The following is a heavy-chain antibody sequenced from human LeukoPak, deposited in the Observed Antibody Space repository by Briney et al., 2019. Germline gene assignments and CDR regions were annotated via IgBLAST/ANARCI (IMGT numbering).Heavy chain of an antibody. CDR3: ARVTYYYDSSGYPKPYYFDY. CDR1: GYTFTSYY. J-gene: IGHJ4*02. V-gene: IGHV1-46*01. Sequence: ASVKVSCKASGYTFTSYYMHWVRQAPGQGLEWMGIINPSGGRTIYAQKFQGRVTMTRDTSTSTVYMELSSLRSEDTAVYYCARVTYYYDSSGYPKPYYFDYWGQGTLVTVSS. D-gene: IGHD3-22*01. CDR2: INPSGGRT.